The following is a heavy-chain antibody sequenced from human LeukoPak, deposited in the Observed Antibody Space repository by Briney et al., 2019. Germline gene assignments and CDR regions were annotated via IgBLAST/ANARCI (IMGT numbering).Heavy chain of an antibody. Sequence: PSETLSLTCTVSGGSISSSSYYWGWIRQPPGKGLEWIGSIYYSGSTYYNPSLKSRVTISVDTSKNQFSLKLSSVTAADTAVYYCARGSYCSSTSCYTNWFDPWGQGTLVTVSS. J-gene: IGHJ5*02. V-gene: IGHV4-39*01. CDR2: IYYSGST. CDR1: GGSISSSSYY. CDR3: ARGSYCSSTSCYTNWFDP. D-gene: IGHD2-2*02.